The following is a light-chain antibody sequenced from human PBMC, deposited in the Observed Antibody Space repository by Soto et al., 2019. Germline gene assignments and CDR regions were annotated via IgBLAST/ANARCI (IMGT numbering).Light chain of an antibody. V-gene: IGKV3-20*01. CDR2: GAS. J-gene: IGKJ1*01. CDR1: QSVSSSY. CDR3: QQYGSSPRT. Sequence: EIVVTQSPGTLSLSPGERATLSCRASQSVSSSYLASYQQKPGQAPRLLIYGASSRATGIPDRFSGSGSGTDFTLTISRLEPEDFAVYYCQQYGSSPRTFGQGTKVEIK.